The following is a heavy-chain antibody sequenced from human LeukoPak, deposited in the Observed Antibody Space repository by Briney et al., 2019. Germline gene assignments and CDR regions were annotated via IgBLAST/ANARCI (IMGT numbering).Heavy chain of an antibody. CDR1: GYTLTSYG. CDR3: AREGSDYYGSGSYYNHFDY. D-gene: IGHD3-10*01. J-gene: IGHJ4*02. CDR2: ISAYNGNT. V-gene: IGHV1-18*04. Sequence: GASVKVSCKASGYTLTSYGISWVRQAPGQGLEWMGWISAYNGNTNYAQKLQGRVTMTTDTSTSTAYMELRSLRSDDTAVYYCAREGSDYYGSGSYYNHFDYWGQGTLVTVSS.